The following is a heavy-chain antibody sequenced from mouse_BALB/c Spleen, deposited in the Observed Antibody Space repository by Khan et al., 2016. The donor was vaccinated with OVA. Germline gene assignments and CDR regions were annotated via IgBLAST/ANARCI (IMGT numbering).Heavy chain of an antibody. V-gene: IGHV5-6*01. CDR3: ERCAYYYVSGGFDY. D-gene: IGHD1-1*01. Sequence: EVELVESGGDLVKPEGSLKLSCAASGFTFSTYGMSWVRQTPDKRLEWVATISSCGSYTYYPDSVQGRFTISIDNAKNTLYLQMSSLKSEDTAMFYCERCAYYYVSGGFDYWGQGTLVTVSA. CDR1: GFTFSTYG. CDR2: ISSCGSYT. J-gene: IGHJ3*01.